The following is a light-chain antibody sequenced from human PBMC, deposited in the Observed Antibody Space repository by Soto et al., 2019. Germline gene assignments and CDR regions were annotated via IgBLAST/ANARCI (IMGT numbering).Light chain of an antibody. CDR3: QQSYSTPPT. J-gene: IGKJ1*01. V-gene: IGKV1-39*01. CDR2: AAS. CDR1: QSISSW. Sequence: TQSPGTLSLSPWERATLSCRASQSISSWLAWYQKTPGKAPKLLIYAASSLQSGVPSRFSGSGSGTDFTLTISSLQPEDFATYYCQQSYSTPPTFGQGTKVDIK.